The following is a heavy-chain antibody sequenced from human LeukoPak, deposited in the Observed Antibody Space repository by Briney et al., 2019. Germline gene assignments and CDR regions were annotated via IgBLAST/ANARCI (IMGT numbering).Heavy chain of an antibody. CDR2: IYYSGNT. J-gene: IGHJ4*02. V-gene: IGHV4-59*01. D-gene: IGHD6-19*01. CDR1: GGSITSYD. CDR3: PRAPAKGWYYFDY. Sequence: PSETLSLTCTVAGGSITSYDWSWIRQSPGKGLEWIGYIYYSGNTNYNPSLKSRVTISVDTPKNQFSLRVRSVTAADTAVYYCPRAPAKGWYYFDYWGQGTLVTVSS.